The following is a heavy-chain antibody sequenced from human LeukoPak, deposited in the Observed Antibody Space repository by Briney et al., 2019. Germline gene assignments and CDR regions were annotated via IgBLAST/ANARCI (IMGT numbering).Heavy chain of an antibody. CDR1: GFTFSKYW. V-gene: IGHV3-74*01. Sequence: PGGSLRLSCAASGFTFSKYWMLWVRQAPGKGLESVSRINTDGTVTTYAYSGKGRFTVSRDNADNTMFLQMNSVRDEDTAVYYCATKQWLAPPPDSWGQGTPVTVSS. J-gene: IGHJ4*02. D-gene: IGHD6-19*01. CDR3: ATKQWLAPPPDS. CDR2: INTDGTVT.